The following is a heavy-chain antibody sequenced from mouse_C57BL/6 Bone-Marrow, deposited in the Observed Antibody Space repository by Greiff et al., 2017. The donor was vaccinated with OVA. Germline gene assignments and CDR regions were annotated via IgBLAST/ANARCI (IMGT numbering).Heavy chain of an antibody. CDR2: ISGGGGNT. J-gene: IGHJ3*01. V-gene: IGHV5-9*01. Sequence: EVQRVESGGGLVKPGGSLKLSCAASGFTFSSYTMSWVRQTPEKRLEWVATISGGGGNTYYPDSVKGRFTISRDNAKNTLYLQMSSLRSEDTALYYCARHLPYYGSSSFAYWGQGTLVTVSA. D-gene: IGHD1-1*01. CDR3: ARHLPYYGSSSFAY. CDR1: GFTFSSYT.